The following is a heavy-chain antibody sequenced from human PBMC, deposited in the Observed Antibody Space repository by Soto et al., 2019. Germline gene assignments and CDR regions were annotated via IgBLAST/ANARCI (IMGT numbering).Heavy chain of an antibody. D-gene: IGHD5-12*01. V-gene: IGHV4-31*03. CDR2: IYYSGST. CDR1: GGSISSGVYY. J-gene: IGHJ5*02. Sequence: SETLSLTCTVSGGSISSGVYYWSWIRQHPGKGLEWIGYIYYSGSTYYNPSLKSRVTISVDTSKNQFSLKLSSVTAADTAVYYCACRDGYNWWFDPWGQGTLVTVSS. CDR3: ACRDGYNWWFDP.